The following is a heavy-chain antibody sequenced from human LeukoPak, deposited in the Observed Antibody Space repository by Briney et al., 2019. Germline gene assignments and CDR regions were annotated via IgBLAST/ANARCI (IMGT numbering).Heavy chain of an antibody. CDR3: ARGDYDFWSGFDI. D-gene: IGHD3-3*01. CDR2: INHSGST. V-gene: IGHV4-34*01. CDR1: GGSFSGYY. J-gene: IGHJ3*02. Sequence: SETLSLTCAVYGGSFSGYYWSWIRQPPGKGLEWIGEINHSGSTNYNPSLKSRVTISVDTSKDQFSLKLSSVTAADTAVYYCARGDYDFWSGFDIWGQGTMVTVSS.